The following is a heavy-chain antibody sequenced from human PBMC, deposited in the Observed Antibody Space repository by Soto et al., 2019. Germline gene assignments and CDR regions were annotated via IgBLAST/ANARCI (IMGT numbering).Heavy chain of an antibody. CDR2: IRGSGDRR. Sequence: EVQLLESGGGLVQPGGSLRLSCAASGFTFSSYAMSWVRQAPGKGLEWVSGIRGSGDRRNNADSVKGRFTISRDDSKNTLYLQMNSLRAEDTAIYYCARFYYGSGSYRGGFDYWGQGTRVTVSS. CDR3: ARFYYGSGSYRGGFDY. CDR1: GFTFSSYA. J-gene: IGHJ4*02. V-gene: IGHV3-23*01. D-gene: IGHD3-10*01.